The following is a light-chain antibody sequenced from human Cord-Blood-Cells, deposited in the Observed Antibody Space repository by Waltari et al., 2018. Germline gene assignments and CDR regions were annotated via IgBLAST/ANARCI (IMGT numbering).Light chain of an antibody. CDR3: SSYAGSNNFV. CDR1: RSDVGGSNY. CDR2: EVS. Sequence: QSALPQPPSASGSPGQSVTISCTATRSDVGGSNYFPWYQQHPGKAPRLIIYEVSKRPSGVPDRFSGSKSGNTASLTVSGLQAEDEADYYCSSYAGSNNFVFGTGTKVTVL. V-gene: IGLV2-8*01. J-gene: IGLJ1*01.